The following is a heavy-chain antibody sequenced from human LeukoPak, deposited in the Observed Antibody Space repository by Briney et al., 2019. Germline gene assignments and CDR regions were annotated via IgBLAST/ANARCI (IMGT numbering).Heavy chain of an antibody. CDR2: IIAYNGNT. J-gene: IGHJ4*02. V-gene: IGHV1-18*01. D-gene: IGHD3-22*01. Sequence: ASVKVSCKASGYTFSSYAISWVRQAPGQGLEWMGWIIAYNGNTNYAQKLQGRVTVTTDISTSTAYMELRSLRSDDTAVYYCARRNYYDTSGFYDYWGQGTLVTVSS. CDR1: GYTFSSYA. CDR3: ARRNYYDTSGFYDY.